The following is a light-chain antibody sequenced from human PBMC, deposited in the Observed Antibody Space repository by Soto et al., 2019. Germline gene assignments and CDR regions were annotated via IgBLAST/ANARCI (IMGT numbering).Light chain of an antibody. CDR1: ISDVGRYNY. CDR2: EVT. Sequence: QSVLTQPASVSGSPGQSITISCTGTISDVGRYNYVSWYQQHPGKAPQLIIYEVTNRPSEISNRFSGSKSGNTASLTISGLQAEDEGDYYCTSYTSSNSWEFGGGTKLTVL. V-gene: IGLV2-14*01. CDR3: TSYTSSNSWE. J-gene: IGLJ3*02.